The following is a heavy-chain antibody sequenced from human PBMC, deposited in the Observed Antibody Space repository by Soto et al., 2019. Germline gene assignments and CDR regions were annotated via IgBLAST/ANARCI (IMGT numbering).Heavy chain of an antibody. D-gene: IGHD3-10*01. V-gene: IGHV3-23*01. CDR1: QFTFSTYA. CDR2: ISGSGGST. CDR3: AKVHGSGNYHNFPDY. J-gene: IGHJ4*02. Sequence: GGSLRLSCAASQFTFSTYAITWVRQAPGKGLEWVSLISGSGGSTYYADSVKGRFTISRDNSKDTLYLQMDSLRADDTAVYYCAKVHGSGNYHNFPDYWGQGTLVTVSS.